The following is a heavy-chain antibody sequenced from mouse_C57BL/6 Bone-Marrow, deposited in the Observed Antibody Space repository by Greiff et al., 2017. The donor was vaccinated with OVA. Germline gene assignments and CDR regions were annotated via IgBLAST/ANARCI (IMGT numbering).Heavy chain of an antibody. CDR2: IRSKSNNYAT. CDR1: GFSFNTYA. CDR3: VRQRDYDVWYAMDY. Sequence: EADGGLVQPKGSLKLSCAASGFSFNTYAMHWVRQAPGKGLEWVARIRSKSNNYATYYADSVKDRFTISRDDSESMLYLQMNNLKTEDTAMYYCVRQRDYDVWYAMDYWGQGTSVTVSS. V-gene: IGHV10-1*01. J-gene: IGHJ4*01. D-gene: IGHD2-4*01.